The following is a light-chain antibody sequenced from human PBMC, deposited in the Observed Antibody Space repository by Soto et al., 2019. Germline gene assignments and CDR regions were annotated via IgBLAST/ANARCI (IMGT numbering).Light chain of an antibody. Sequence: QSVLTQPPSASGSLGQSVTISCSGNDISLYNHVSWYQQVPGKAPKLLIFEVLKRPSGVPDRFSGSKSGSTAFLNVSGLQGEDEGTYHCSSYAGRNTYVFGTGTKLTVL. J-gene: IGLJ1*01. CDR1: NDISLYNH. CDR3: SSYAGRNTYV. CDR2: EVL. V-gene: IGLV2-8*01.